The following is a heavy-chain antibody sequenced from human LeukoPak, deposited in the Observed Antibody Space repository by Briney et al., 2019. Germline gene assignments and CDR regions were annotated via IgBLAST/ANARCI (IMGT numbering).Heavy chain of an antibody. CDR3: ARGPRNWGFDY. Sequence: ASVKVSCKASEYTFTTYDINWVRQASGQGLEWMGWMNPNSGNTGYAQKFQGRVTMTRHTSISTAYMQLSSLRSEDTAVYYCARGPRNWGFDYWGPGTLVTVSS. V-gene: IGHV1-8*01. CDR1: EYTFTTYD. J-gene: IGHJ4*02. D-gene: IGHD7-27*01. CDR2: MNPNSGNT.